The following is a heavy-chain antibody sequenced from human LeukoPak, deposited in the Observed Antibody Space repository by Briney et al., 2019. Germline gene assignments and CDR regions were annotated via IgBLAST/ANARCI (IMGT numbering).Heavy chain of an antibody. CDR1: GFTFSDYS. CDR3: ARDTKYAFDN. V-gene: IGHV3-48*01. J-gene: IGHJ4*02. Sequence: GGSLRLSCAASGFTFSDYSMNWVRQAPGKGLEWISYVGISSGNTKYADSVKGRFTISGDKAKNSLYLQMNSLRVENTAVYYCARDTKYAFDNWGQGTLVTVSS. D-gene: IGHD2-2*01. CDR2: VGISSGNT.